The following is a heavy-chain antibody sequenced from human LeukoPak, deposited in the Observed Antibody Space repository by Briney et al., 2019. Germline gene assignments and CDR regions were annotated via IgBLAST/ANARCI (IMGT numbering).Heavy chain of an antibody. CDR3: AKVPIDYYDSSGYFSGGNY. Sequence: PGGSLRLSCAASGFTFSSYAMSWVRQAPGKGLEWVSAISGSGGTTYYADSVKGRFTISRDNSKNTLYLQMNSLRAEDTAVYYCAKVPIDYYDSSGYFSGGNYWGQGTLVIVSS. CDR2: ISGSGGTT. CDR1: GFTFSSYA. J-gene: IGHJ4*02. V-gene: IGHV3-23*01. D-gene: IGHD3-22*01.